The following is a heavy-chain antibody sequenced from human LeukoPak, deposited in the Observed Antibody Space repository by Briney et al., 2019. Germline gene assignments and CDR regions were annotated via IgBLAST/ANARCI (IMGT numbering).Heavy chain of an antibody. CDR3: AWEYCSAGVCSRSFDY. V-gene: IGHV3-74*01. Sequence: GGSLRLSCAAAGFTFSTSWMHWLRQIPGEGLVWVSRINGDGSSSAYADSVEGRFTISRDNAKNTLYLQMNSLRAEDTAVYYCAWEYCSAGVCSRSFDYWGQGTLVTVSS. J-gene: IGHJ4*02. CDR1: GFTFSTSW. D-gene: IGHD2-15*01. CDR2: INGDGSSS.